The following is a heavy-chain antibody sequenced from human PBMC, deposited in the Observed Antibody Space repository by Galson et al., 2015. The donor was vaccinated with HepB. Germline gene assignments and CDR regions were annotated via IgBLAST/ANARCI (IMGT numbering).Heavy chain of an antibody. CDR3: AKGDVWGSAAKNYGMDV. D-gene: IGHD3-16*01. J-gene: IGHJ6*02. CDR1: GFTFSSYA. V-gene: IGHV3-23*01. CDR2: ISGDGGGT. Sequence: SLSLSCAASGFTFSSYAMDWVRQVPGKGLEWVSAISGDGGGTYYADSVKGRFTISRDNSKNTLYLQTNSLRAEDTAVYYCAKGDVWGSAAKNYGMDVWGQGTTVTVSS.